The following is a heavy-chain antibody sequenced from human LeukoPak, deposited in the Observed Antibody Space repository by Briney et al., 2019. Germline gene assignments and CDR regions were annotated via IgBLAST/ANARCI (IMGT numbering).Heavy chain of an antibody. CDR3: ARGVNLYYYYYYMDV. J-gene: IGHJ6*03. CDR1: GGSISSYY. D-gene: IGHD1-14*01. CDR2: IYYSGST. V-gene: IGHV4-59*01. Sequence: SETLSLTCTVSGGSISSYYWSWIRQPPGKGLEWIGYIYYSGSTNYNPFLKSRVTISVDTSKNQFSLKLSSVTAADTAVYYCARGVNLYYYYYYMDVWGKGTTVTVSS.